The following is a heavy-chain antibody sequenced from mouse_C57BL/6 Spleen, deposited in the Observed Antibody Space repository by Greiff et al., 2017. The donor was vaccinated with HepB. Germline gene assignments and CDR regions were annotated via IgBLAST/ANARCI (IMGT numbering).Heavy chain of an antibody. D-gene: IGHD2-4*01. J-gene: IGHJ3*01. CDR1: GFTFSSYA. V-gene: IGHV5-4*01. CDR2: ISDGGSYT. CDR3: ARDSDYAFAY. Sequence: EVKVVESGGGLVKPGGSLKLSCAASGFTFSSYAMSWVRQTPEKRLEWVATISDGGSYTYYPDNVKGRFTISRDNAKNNLYLQMSHLKSEDTAMYYCARDSDYAFAYWGQGTLVTVSA.